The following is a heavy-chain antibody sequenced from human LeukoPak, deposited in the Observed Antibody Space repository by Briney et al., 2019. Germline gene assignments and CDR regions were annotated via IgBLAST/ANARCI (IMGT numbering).Heavy chain of an antibody. D-gene: IGHD5-18*01. CDR1: GYIFTSYF. CDR2: INPSGGST. J-gene: IGHJ5*02. V-gene: IGHV1-46*01. Sequence: ASVKVSCKASGYIFTSYFMHWVRQAPGQGLEWMGLINPSGGSTRYAQKFQGRDTMTRDMSTSTDYMELSSLRSEDTAVYYCARALPHRRLMDTTMEQHWFDPWGQGTLVTVSS. CDR3: ARALPHRRLMDTTMEQHWFDP.